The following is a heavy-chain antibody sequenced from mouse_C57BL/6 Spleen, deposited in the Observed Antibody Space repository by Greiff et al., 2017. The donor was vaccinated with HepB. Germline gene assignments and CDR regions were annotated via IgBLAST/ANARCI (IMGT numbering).Heavy chain of an antibody. CDR2: IYPGSGST. CDR3: ARAPFITTVVEYYFDY. Sequence: QVQLQQSGAELVKPGASVKMSCKASGYTFTSYWITWVKQRPGQGLEWIGDIYPGSGSTNYNEKFKSKATLTVATSSSTAYMQLSSRTSEDSAVYYCARAPFITTVVEYYFDYWGQGTTLTVSS. D-gene: IGHD1-1*01. J-gene: IGHJ2*01. V-gene: IGHV1-55*01. CDR1: GYTFTSYW.